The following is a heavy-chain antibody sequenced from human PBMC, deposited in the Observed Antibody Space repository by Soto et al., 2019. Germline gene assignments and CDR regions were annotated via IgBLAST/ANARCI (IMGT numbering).Heavy chain of an antibody. D-gene: IGHD3-3*01. CDR3: GKGKELGVVRYGLDA. J-gene: IGHJ6*02. CDR2: FGGDENYT. V-gene: IGHV3-74*01. CDR1: GFSVKRYW. Sequence: GGSLRLSCGASGFSVKRYWMHWVRQAPGKGLVWLSRFGGDENYTDYADSVRGRFTISRDIAKNTIYLQMNGLRAEDTAVYYCGKGKELGVVRYGLDAWGQGTTVTVSS.